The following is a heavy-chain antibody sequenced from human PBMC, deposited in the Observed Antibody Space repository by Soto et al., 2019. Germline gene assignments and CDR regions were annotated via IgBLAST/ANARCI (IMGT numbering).Heavy chain of an antibody. CDR2: ISAYNGNT. Sequence: QVQLVQSGAEVKKPGASVKVSCKASGYTFTTYGISWVRQAPGQGLEWMGWISAYNGNTKYAQKLQGRVTMTTDTATSTAYMELRSLRSDDTAVYYCASAYMWGSYRVEYAFDIWGQGTMVTVSS. D-gene: IGHD3-16*02. J-gene: IGHJ3*02. V-gene: IGHV1-18*01. CDR3: ASAYMWGSYRVEYAFDI. CDR1: GYTFTTYG.